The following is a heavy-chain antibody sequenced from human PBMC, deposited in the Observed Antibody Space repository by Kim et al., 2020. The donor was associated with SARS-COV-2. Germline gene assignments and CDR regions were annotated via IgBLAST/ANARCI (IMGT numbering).Heavy chain of an antibody. CDR1: GGSISSGAYY. CDR2: IYYSGST. CDR3: ARDVTPSTFAFDI. Sequence: SETLSLTCTVSGGSISSGAYYWSWLRQHPGKVLEWIGYIYYSGSTNYNPSLKSRVTMSVDTSKNQFSLNLNSVSAADTAVYYCARDVTPSTFAFDICGQGTMVTVSS. D-gene: IGHD5-18*01. J-gene: IGHJ3*02. V-gene: IGHV4-31*03.